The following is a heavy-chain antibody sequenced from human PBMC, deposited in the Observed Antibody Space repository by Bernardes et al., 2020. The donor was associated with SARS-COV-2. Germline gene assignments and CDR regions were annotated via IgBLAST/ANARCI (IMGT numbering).Heavy chain of an antibody. J-gene: IGHJ3*02. CDR3: ARDLLTDYDSSGYYLPDGFEI. Sequence: GSLRLSCAASGFTFTNHTMNWVRQAPGKGLEWVSSISSSSSYIFHADEVKGRFTISRDNAKNSVYLQMNSLRAEDTAVYHCARDLLTDYDSSGYYLPDGFEIWGQGTMVTVSS. CDR1: GFTFTNHT. D-gene: IGHD3-22*01. CDR2: ISSSSSYI. V-gene: IGHV3-21*06.